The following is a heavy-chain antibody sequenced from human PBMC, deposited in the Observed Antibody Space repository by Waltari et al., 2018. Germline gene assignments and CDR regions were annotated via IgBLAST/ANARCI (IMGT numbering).Heavy chain of an antibody. CDR1: GGSISSGGYS. CDR2: IYHSGST. V-gene: IGHV4-30-2*01. Sequence: QLQLQESGSGLVKPSQTLSLTCAVSGGSISSGGYSWSWIRQPPGKGLEWIGYIYHSGSTYYNPSLKSRFTISVDRSKNQFSLKLSCVTAADTAVYYCARLEMATIAGWNFYYYMDVWGKGTTVTISS. D-gene: IGHD5-12*01. J-gene: IGHJ6*03. CDR3: ARLEMATIAGWNFYYYMDV.